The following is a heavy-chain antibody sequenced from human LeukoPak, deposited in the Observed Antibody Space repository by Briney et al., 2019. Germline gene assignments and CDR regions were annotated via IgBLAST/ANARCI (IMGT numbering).Heavy chain of an antibody. J-gene: IGHJ4*02. V-gene: IGHV4-39*07. CDR3: ARGGKNSGWYG. CDR2: IYFSGSA. D-gene: IGHD6-19*01. CDR1: GGSNSSSSYS. Sequence: SETLSLTCSVSGGSNSSSSYSWGWIRQSPGKGLEWIGSIYFSGSAYYNPSLKSRVTISVDTSKNQFSLKLSSVTAADTAVYYCARGGKNSGWYGWGQGTLVTVSS.